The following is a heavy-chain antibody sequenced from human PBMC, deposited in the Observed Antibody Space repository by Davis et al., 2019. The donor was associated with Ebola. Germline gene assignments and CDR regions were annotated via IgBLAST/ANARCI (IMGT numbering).Heavy chain of an antibody. CDR3: ARENWNYGNNWFDP. J-gene: IGHJ5*02. CDR1: GYPFSSHT. CDR2: INTNTGNP. D-gene: IGHD1-7*01. Sequence: AASVKVSCKASGYPFSSHTMNWVRQAPGQGLQWLGYINTNTGNPTYAQGFTGRFVFSLDTSVSTAYLQISSLKAEDTAVYYCARENWNYGNNWFDPWGQGTLVTVSS. V-gene: IGHV7-4-1*02.